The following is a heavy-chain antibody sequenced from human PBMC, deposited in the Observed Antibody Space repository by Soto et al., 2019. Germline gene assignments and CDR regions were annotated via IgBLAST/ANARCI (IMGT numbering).Heavy chain of an antibody. CDR3: ATGYGDLPFDY. Sequence: SLXLSWAASGFTFSSYSMHWVRQAPGKGLEWVAVISYDGSNKYYADSVKGRFTISRDNSKNTLYLQMNSLRAEDTAVYYCATGYGDLPFDYWRQGTLVTVSS. D-gene: IGHD4-17*01. J-gene: IGHJ4*02. V-gene: IGHV3-30-3*01. CDR1: GFTFSSYS. CDR2: ISYDGSNK.